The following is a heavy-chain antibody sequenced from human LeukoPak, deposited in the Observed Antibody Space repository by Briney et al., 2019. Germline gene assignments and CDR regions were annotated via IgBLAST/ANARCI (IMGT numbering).Heavy chain of an antibody. V-gene: IGHV3-23*01. CDR3: AKDANSGSYYGLFDY. J-gene: IGHJ4*02. D-gene: IGHD1-26*01. CDR2: ISGSGGST. Sequence: GGSLRLSCAASGFTFSSYAMSWVRQAPGKGLEWVSAISGSGGSTYYADSVKGRFTVSRDNSKNTLYLQMNSLRAEDTAVYYCAKDANSGSYYGLFDYWGQGTLVTVSS. CDR1: GFTFSSYA.